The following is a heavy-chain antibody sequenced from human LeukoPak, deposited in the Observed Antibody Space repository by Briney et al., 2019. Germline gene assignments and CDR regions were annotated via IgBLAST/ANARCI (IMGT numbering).Heavy chain of an antibody. Sequence: GSLRLSCAASGFTFSSYSMNWVRQPPGKGLEWIGEINHSGSTNYSPSLKSRVTISVDTSKNQFSLKLSSVTAADTAVYYCARGLYGDLNWFDPWGQGTLVTVSS. D-gene: IGHD4-17*01. CDR2: INHSGST. CDR3: ARGLYGDLNWFDP. J-gene: IGHJ5*02. V-gene: IGHV4-34*01. CDR1: GFTFSSYS.